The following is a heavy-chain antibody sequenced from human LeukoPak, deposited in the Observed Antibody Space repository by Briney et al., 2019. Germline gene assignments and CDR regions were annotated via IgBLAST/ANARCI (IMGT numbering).Heavy chain of an antibody. CDR2: ISSRSNII. CDR1: GFTFSIYS. CDR3: ARDYDTTGRAFDI. J-gene: IGHJ3*02. V-gene: IGHV3-48*02. Sequence: PGGSLRLSCAASGFTFSIYSMNWVRQAPGKGLEWVSYISSRSNIIHYADSVKGRFTISRDNAKNSLSLQMNSPRDEDTAVYYCARDYDTTGRAFDIWGQGTMVTVSS. D-gene: IGHD3-22*01.